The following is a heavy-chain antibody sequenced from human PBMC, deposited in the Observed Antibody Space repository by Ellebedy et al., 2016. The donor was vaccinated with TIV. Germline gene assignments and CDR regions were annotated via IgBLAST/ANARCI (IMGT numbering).Heavy chain of an antibody. V-gene: IGHV3-23*01. J-gene: IGHJ4*02. D-gene: IGHD6-19*01. CDR3: AKGAGSGWVHVDY. CDR1: GFTFSSYA. CDR2: ISGSGGST. Sequence: GESLKISCAASGFTFSSYAMSWVRQAPGKGLEWVSAISGSGGSTYYADSVKGRFTISRDNSKNTLYLQMNSLRAEDTAVYYCAKGAGSGWVHVDYWGQGTLVTVSS.